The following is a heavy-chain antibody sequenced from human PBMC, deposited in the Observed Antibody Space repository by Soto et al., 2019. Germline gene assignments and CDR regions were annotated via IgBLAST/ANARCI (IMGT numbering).Heavy chain of an antibody. CDR3: ARRGSISYYGLDV. CDR1: GFTFINYW. CDR2: IQQDGSEK. D-gene: IGHD3-16*01. Sequence: EVQLVESGGGLVQPGGSLRLSCAASGFTFINYWMNWVRQVPGKGLEWVASIQQDGSEKSYVDSVKGRFTISRDNAKNSLYLHMNSLGAEDTAVYYCARRGSISYYGLDVW. V-gene: IGHV3-7*01. J-gene: IGHJ6*01.